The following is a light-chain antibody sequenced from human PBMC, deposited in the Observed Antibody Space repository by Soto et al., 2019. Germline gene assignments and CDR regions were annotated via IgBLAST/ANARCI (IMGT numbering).Light chain of an antibody. Sequence: DIQMTQSPSPLSASVGDRVTITCRASQSISSWLAWYQQKPGKAPKLLIYDASSLESWVPSRFGRSGCGTKFTLAIFILQTNDLSTFCLHLYNIYSSRPSGQETKVEI. CDR1: QSISSW. CDR3: HLYNIYSSRP. V-gene: IGKV1-5*01. CDR2: DAS. J-gene: IGKJ1*01.